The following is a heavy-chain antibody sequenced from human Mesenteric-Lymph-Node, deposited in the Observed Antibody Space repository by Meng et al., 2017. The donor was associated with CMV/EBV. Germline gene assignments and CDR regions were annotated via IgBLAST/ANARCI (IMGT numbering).Heavy chain of an antibody. V-gene: IGHV3-21*01. CDR3: KTGIAAGLNDY. Sequence: ALRLSCAASGFTFSSYAMSWVRQAPGKGLEWVSSITSSSISYIYYADSAKGRFTISRDNAKNSLFLQMNSLRGEDTAVYYCKTGIAAGLNDYWGQGTLVTVSS. D-gene: IGHD6-13*01. CDR2: ITSSSISYI. CDR1: GFTFSSYA. J-gene: IGHJ4*02.